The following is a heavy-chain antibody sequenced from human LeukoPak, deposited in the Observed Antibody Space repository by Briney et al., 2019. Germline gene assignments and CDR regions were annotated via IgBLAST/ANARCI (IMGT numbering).Heavy chain of an antibody. CDR3: AREYGYCSSTSCYPLNWFDP. D-gene: IGHD2-2*03. V-gene: IGHV3-48*03. Sequence: GGSLRLSCAASGFTFSSYEMNWVRQAPRKGLEWVSYISSSGSTIYYADSVKGRFTVSRANAKNSLYLQMNSLRAEDTAVYYCAREYGYCSSTSCYPLNWFDPWGQGTLVTVSS. CDR2: ISSSGSTI. CDR1: GFTFSSYE. J-gene: IGHJ5*02.